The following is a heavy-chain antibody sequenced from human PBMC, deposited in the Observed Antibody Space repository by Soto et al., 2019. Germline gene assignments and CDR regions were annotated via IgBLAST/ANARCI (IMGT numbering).Heavy chain of an antibody. V-gene: IGHV3-30*18. Sequence: PGGSLRLSCAASGFTFSSYGMHWVRQAPGKGLEWVAVISYDGSNKYYADSVKGRFTISRDNSKNTLYLQMNSLRAEDTAVYYCAKAHYDFWSGYPTSGYWGQGTLVTVSS. CDR3: AKAHYDFWSGYPTSGY. CDR1: GFTFSSYG. D-gene: IGHD3-3*01. CDR2: ISYDGSNK. J-gene: IGHJ4*02.